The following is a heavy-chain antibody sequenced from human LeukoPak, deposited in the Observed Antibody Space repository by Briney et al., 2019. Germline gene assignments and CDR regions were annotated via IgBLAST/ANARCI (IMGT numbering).Heavy chain of an antibody. D-gene: IGHD6-6*01. Sequence: GGSLRLSCAASGFTFSSYAMSWVRQAPGKGLEWVSAISGSGGSTYYADSVKGRFTISRDNSKNTLYLQMNSLRAEDTAVYYCAKDQPSSSSSGGIFNAFDIWGQGTMVTVSS. CDR3: AKDQPSSSSSGGIFNAFDI. J-gene: IGHJ3*02. CDR1: GFTFSSYA. V-gene: IGHV3-23*01. CDR2: ISGSGGST.